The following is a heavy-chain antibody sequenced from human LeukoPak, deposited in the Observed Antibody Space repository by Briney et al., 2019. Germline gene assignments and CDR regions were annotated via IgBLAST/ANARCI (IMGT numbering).Heavy chain of an antibody. CDR1: GGSIRSNYY. J-gene: IGHJ3*02. D-gene: IGHD3-9*01. V-gene: IGHV4-39*07. CDR3: ASPSYDILTGFFQSAFDI. CDR2: IYYSGNS. Sequence: SETLSLTCTVSGGSIRSNYYWGWIRQPPGKGLEWIGSIYYSGNSYYNPSLKSRVTVSIDTSKNQFSLKVNSVTAADTAVYYCASPSYDILTGFFQSAFDIWGQGTMVTVSS.